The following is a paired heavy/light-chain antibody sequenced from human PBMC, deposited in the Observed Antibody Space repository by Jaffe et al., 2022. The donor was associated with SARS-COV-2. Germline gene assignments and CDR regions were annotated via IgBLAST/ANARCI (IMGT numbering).Heavy chain of an antibody. V-gene: IGHV3-64*07. J-gene: IGHJ3*01. CDR3: ARRRGGGNYWDGFDV. Sequence: EEQLVESGGGLVQPGGSLRLSCVASGFSLSRYAMHWVRQAPGKGLEYVTAISSNGATTYNADSVRGRFTASRDNSRNTMYLLMGSLRDEDMAVYYCARRRGGGNYWDGFDVWGHGTMVTVSS. CDR1: GFSLSRYA. D-gene: IGHD1-26*01. CDR2: ISSNGATT.
Light chain of an antibody. CDR1: QVIYNY. Sequence: DIQMTQSPSSLSASVGDRVTITCRASQVIYNYLAWYQQRPGKAPNLLIYAASTLQSGVPSRFSGSGSGTDFTLTISSLQPEDVATYYCQKYNSAPLTFGGGTKVEIK. V-gene: IGKV1-27*01. J-gene: IGKJ4*01. CDR2: AAS. CDR3: QKYNSAPLT.